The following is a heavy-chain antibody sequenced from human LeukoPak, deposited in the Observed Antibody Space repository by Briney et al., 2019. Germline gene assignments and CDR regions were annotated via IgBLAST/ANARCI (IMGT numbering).Heavy chain of an antibody. J-gene: IGHJ5*02. CDR2: INPSGGST. Sequence: ASVKVSCKASGYTFTSYYMHWVRQAPGQGLEWMGIINPSGGSTSYAQKFQGRVTMTRDTSTSTVYMELSSLRSEDTAVYYCARGPIKGRSPTKWFDPWGQGTLVTVSS. V-gene: IGHV1-46*01. CDR3: ARGPIKGRSPTKWFDP. D-gene: IGHD5-12*01. CDR1: GYTFTSYY.